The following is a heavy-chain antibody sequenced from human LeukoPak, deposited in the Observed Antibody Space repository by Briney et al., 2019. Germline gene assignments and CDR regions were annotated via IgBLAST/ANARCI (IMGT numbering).Heavy chain of an antibody. J-gene: IGHJ4*02. Sequence: GGSLRLSCAASGFTFSSYAMHWVRQAPGKGLEWVAVISYDGSNKYYADSVKGRFTISRDNSKNTLYLQMNSLRAEDTAVYYCAKDSSSSWGYYFDYWGQGTLVTVSS. CDR1: GFTFSSYA. CDR2: ISYDGSNK. V-gene: IGHV3-30-3*01. D-gene: IGHD6-13*01. CDR3: AKDSSSSWGYYFDY.